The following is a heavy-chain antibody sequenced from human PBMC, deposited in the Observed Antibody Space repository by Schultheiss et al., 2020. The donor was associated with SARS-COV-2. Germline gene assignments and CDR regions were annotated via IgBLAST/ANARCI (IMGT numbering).Heavy chain of an antibody. V-gene: IGHV3-53*01. J-gene: IGHJ6*02. Sequence: GGSLRLSCAASGFTVSSNYMSWVRQAPGKGLEWVSVIYTGGSTYYADSVKGRFTISRDNSKNTLYLQMNSLRAEDTAVYYCARDSLYYYYGMDVWGQGTTVTVSS. CDR1: GFTVSSNY. CDR2: IYTGGST. CDR3: ARDSLYYYYGMDV.